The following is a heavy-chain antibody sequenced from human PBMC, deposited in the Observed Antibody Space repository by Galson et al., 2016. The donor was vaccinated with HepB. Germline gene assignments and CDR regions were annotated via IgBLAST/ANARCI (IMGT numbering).Heavy chain of an antibody. J-gene: IGHJ4*02. V-gene: IGHV3-30*18. Sequence: SLRLSCAASGLMFSNHGMHWVRRSPGEGLEWVAVISSDGNNKYYGDSVKGRFTISRDNSKNTVYLLMNRLRAEDTAVYFCAKDEDTLEVTSAIPLDYWGQGATVTVSS. CDR3: AKDEDTLEVTSAIPLDY. D-gene: IGHD2-21*02. CDR1: GLMFSNHG. CDR2: ISSDGNNK.